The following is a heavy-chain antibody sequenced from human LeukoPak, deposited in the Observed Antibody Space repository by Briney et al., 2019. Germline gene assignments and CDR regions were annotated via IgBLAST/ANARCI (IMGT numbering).Heavy chain of an antibody. CDR2: VYYRRIT. Sequence: PSETLSLTCSVSGGSVTTTMYYWVRVRPPPGQGLEWIGSVYYRRITYYNPSLKSRVTVSVDTSTNQFSLRLSSVTAADTGVYYCARLLLHRLGANTFDSWGEGSLVTVSS. CDR3: ARLLLHRLGANTFDS. V-gene: IGHV4-39*01. D-gene: IGHD1-26*01. J-gene: IGHJ4*02. CDR1: GGSVTTTMYY.